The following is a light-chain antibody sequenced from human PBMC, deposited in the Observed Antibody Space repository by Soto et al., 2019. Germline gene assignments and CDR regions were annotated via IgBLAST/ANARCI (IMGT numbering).Light chain of an antibody. V-gene: IGKV1-27*01. J-gene: IGKJ3*01. CDR1: QGISNY. CDR3: QKYNSVPL. CDR2: AAS. Sequence: DIQMTQSPSSLSASVGDRVTITCRASQGISNYIAWYQQKPGKAPKLLISAASNLQSGVPSRFSGSGSGTDFTLTISSLQHEDVATYYCQKYNSVPLFGPGTKVDIK.